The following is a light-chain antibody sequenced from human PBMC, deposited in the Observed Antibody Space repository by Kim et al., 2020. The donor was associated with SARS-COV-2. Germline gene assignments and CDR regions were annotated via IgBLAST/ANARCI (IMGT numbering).Light chain of an antibody. CDR3: NHRSDWPLT. V-gene: IGKV3-11*01. CDR1: RSVSTF. J-gene: IGKJ4*01. Sequence: EIVLTQSPATLSLSPGERATLSCRASRSVSTFLAWYQQKPGQAPRLLIYDASNRATGIPPRFSGSGSGTDFTLTISSLEPDDFAVYYCNHRSDWPLTFGGGTKGDIK. CDR2: DAS.